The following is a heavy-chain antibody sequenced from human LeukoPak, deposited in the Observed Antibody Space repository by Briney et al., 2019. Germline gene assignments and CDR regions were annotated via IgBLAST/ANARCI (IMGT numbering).Heavy chain of an antibody. CDR3: ARYDFYSGSS. J-gene: IGHJ5*02. CDR1: GGSFSGYY. V-gene: IGHV4-34*09. CDR2: INHSGST. D-gene: IGHD1-26*01. Sequence: SETLSLTCAVYGGSFSGYYWSWIRQPPGKGLEWIGEINHSGSTYYNPSLKSRVTISVDTSKNQFSLKLSSVTAADTAVYYCARYDFYSGSSWGQGTLVTVSS.